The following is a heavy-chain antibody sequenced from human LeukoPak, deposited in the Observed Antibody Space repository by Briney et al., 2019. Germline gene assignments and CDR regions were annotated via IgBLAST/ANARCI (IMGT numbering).Heavy chain of an antibody. CDR1: GYTFTGYY. CDR3: ARENALDY. V-gene: IGHV1-2*02. D-gene: IGHD3-3*02. J-gene: IGHJ4*02. Sequence: ASVKVSCKTSGYTFTGYYMHWVRQAPGQGLEWIGWINPNTGGTNFAQRFQGRVTMTGDMSTSTAYMELNRLTSDDTAVYYCARENALDYWGQGTLVTVSS. CDR2: INPNTGGT.